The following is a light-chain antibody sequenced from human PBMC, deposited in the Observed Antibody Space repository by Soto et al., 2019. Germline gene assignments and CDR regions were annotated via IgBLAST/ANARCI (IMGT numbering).Light chain of an antibody. CDR1: PGISRW. CDR2: ATS. CDR3: QQGNSFPWT. Sequence: DIQMTQFPSSVSESVGDRVSIACLASPGISRWLAWYPQKPGNAPKLLIFATSTLQSGVPSRFSGSRSGTDFTLTISRLQSEDFATYYCQQGNSFPWTFGQGTKVDI. V-gene: IGKV1-12*01. J-gene: IGKJ1*01.